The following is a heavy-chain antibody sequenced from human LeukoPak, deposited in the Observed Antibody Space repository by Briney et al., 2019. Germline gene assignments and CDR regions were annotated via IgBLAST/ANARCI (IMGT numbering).Heavy chain of an antibody. CDR3: AKDRTVGASYWYFDL. D-gene: IGHD1-26*01. CDR1: GFTFSSYA. Sequence: GGSLRLSCAASGFTFSSYAMHWVRQAPGKGLEWVAVISYDGRNKYYADSVKGRFTISRDNSKNTLYLQMNTLRAEDTAIYYCAKDRTVGASYWYFDLWGRGTLVTVSS. CDR2: ISYDGRNK. J-gene: IGHJ2*01. V-gene: IGHV3-30*04.